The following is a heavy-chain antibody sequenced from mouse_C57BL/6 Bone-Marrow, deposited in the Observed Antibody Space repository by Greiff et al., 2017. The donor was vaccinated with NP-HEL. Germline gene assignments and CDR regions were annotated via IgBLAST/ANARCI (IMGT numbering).Heavy chain of an antibody. J-gene: IGHJ2*01. V-gene: IGHV1-50*01. CDR2: IDPSDSYT. CDR1: GYTFTSYW. D-gene: IGHD1-1*01. CDR3: ARRYYGFDY. Sequence: QVQLQQSGAELVKPGASVKLSCKASGYTFTSYWMQWVKQRPGQGLEWIGEIDPSDSYTNYNQKFKGKATLTVDTSSSTAYMQLSSLTSEDSAVYYCARRYYGFDYWGQGTTLTVSS.